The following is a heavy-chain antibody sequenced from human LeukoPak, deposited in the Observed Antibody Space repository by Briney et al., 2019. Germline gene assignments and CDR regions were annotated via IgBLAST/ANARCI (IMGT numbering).Heavy chain of an antibody. Sequence: ASVQVSCEASGYTFTSYDVNWVRQATGQGLEWMGWMNPNSGNTGLAQKFQGRVTLTRDTSLSTAYMELSNLRSDDTAVYYCARDEVVAAPNYFGMVVWGQGTTVSVSS. CDR1: GYTFTSYD. J-gene: IGHJ6*02. D-gene: IGHD2-15*01. CDR2: MNPNSGNT. V-gene: IGHV1-8*01. CDR3: ARDEVVAAPNYFGMVV.